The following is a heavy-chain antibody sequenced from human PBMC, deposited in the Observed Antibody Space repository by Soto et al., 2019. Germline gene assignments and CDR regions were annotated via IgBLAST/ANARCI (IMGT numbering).Heavy chain of an antibody. D-gene: IGHD6-19*01. Sequence: PSETLSLTCTVSGGSISSSSYYWGWIRQPPGKGLEWIGSIYYSGSTYYNPSLKSRVTISVDTSKNQFSLKLSSVTAADTAVYYCARVASSGWYEFDYWGQGTLVTVS. CDR1: GGSISSSSYY. CDR2: IYYSGST. J-gene: IGHJ4*02. CDR3: ARVASSGWYEFDY. V-gene: IGHV4-39*01.